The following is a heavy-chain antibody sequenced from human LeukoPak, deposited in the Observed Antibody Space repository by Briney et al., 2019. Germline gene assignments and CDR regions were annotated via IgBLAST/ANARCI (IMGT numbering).Heavy chain of an antibody. Sequence: PGGSLRLSCAASGFTFSSYSMNWVRQAPGKGLEWVSSISSSSSYIYYADSVKGRFTISRDNAKNSLYLQMNSLRAEDTAVYYCARGDYYYDSSGYPGDWGQGTLVTVSS. CDR2: ISSSSSYI. CDR1: GFTFSSYS. V-gene: IGHV3-21*01. D-gene: IGHD3-22*01. J-gene: IGHJ4*02. CDR3: ARGDYYYDSSGYPGD.